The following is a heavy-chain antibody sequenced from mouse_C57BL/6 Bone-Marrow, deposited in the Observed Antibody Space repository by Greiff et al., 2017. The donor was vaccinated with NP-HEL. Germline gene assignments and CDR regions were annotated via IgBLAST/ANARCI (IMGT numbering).Heavy chain of an antibody. D-gene: IGHD1-1*01. CDR2: ISSGGSYN. Sequence: EVKLVESGGDLVKPGGSLKLSCAASGFTFSSYGMSWVRQTPDKRLEWVATISSGGSYNYSPDSVKGRFTISRDNAKNTLYLQMSSLKSEDTAMYYCARRYYGYWYFDVWGTGTTVTVSS. J-gene: IGHJ1*03. CDR1: GFTFSSYG. V-gene: IGHV5-6*02. CDR3: ARRYYGYWYFDV.